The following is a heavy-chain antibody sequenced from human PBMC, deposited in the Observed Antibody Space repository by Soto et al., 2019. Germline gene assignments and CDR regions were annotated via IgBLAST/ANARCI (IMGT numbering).Heavy chain of an antibody. Sequence: EVQLLESGGGLVQPGGSLRLSCADSGFTFSSYAMSWVRQAPGKGLEWVSSIIGSGGSTYYADSVKGRFTISRDNSKNTLNLQMNSLRAEDTAVYYCATNRGYSSSPLDYWGQGTLVTVSS. CDR2: IIGSGGST. J-gene: IGHJ4*01. V-gene: IGHV3-23*01. D-gene: IGHD6-6*01. CDR3: ATNRGYSSSPLDY. CDR1: GFTFSSYA.